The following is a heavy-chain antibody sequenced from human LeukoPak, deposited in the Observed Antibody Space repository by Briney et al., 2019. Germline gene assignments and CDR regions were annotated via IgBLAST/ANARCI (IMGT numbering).Heavy chain of an antibody. V-gene: IGHV1-69*13. Sequence: ASVKVSCKASGGTFSSYAISWVRQAPGQGLEWMGGIIPIFGTANYAQKFQGRVTITADESTSTAYMELSSLRSEDTAVYYCATGGSGSYWPSDYWRQGTLVTVSS. CDR3: ATGGSGSYWPSDY. CDR1: GGTFSSYA. J-gene: IGHJ4*02. CDR2: IIPIFGTA. D-gene: IGHD1-26*01.